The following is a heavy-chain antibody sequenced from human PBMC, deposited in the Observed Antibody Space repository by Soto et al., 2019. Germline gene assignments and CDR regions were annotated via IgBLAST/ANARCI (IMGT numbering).Heavy chain of an antibody. J-gene: IGHJ3*02. Sequence: QLQLQESGTGRVKPSQTLSLTCAVSGGSISSGDYSWSWIRQPPGKGLEWIGYIYQSGSTYYNPSLKGRATISVDRSRNQISLKLSSVIAADTAVYYCAREDHHDAFDIWGRGTKVVVSS. V-gene: IGHV4-30-2*01. CDR2: IYQSGST. CDR1: GGSISSGDYS. CDR3: AREDHHDAFDI.